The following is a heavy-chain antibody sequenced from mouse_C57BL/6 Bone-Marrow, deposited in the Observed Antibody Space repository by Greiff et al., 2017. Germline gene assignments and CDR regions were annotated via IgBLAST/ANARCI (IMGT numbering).Heavy chain of an antibody. J-gene: IGHJ3*01. CDR2: IYPRSGNT. D-gene: IGHD2-13*01. CDR3: TRSDGDYGFAY. Sequence: ESGAELARPGASVKLSCKASGYTFTSYGISWVKQRTGQGLEWIGEIYPRSGNTYYNEKFKGKATLTADKSSSTAYMELRSRTSEDSAVYFCTRSDGDYGFAYWGQGTLVTVSA. V-gene: IGHV1-81*01. CDR1: GYTFTSYG.